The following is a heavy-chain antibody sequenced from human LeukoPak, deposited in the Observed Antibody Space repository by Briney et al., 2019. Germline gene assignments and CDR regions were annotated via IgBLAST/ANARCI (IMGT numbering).Heavy chain of an antibody. CDR3: AKALSSGGSCYSPGDY. CDR1: EFIFSTYG. Sequence: GGSLRLSCAASEFIFSTYGMHWVRQAPGKGLEWVAVISHDGSNKYYGNSVKGRFTISRDNSKNTLYLQMNSLRAEDTAVYYCAKALSSGGSCYSPGDYWGQGTLVTVSS. D-gene: IGHD2-15*01. J-gene: IGHJ4*02. CDR2: ISHDGSNK. V-gene: IGHV3-30*18.